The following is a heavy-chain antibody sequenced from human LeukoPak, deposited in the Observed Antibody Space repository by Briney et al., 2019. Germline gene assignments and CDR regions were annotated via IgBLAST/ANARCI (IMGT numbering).Heavy chain of an antibody. V-gene: IGHV3-11*06. J-gene: IGHJ1*01. CDR2: IGPSSDNI. D-gene: IGHD3-22*01. CDR3: ARVNPTDSGFYTY. CDR1: GFTFSDYF. Sequence: GGSLRLSCAASGFTFSDYFMSWIRQAPEKGLEWLSYIGPSSDNINYADSVKGRFTVSRDNAKNSLYLQMNSLRAEDTAVYYCARVNPTDSGFYTYWGQGTLVTVSS.